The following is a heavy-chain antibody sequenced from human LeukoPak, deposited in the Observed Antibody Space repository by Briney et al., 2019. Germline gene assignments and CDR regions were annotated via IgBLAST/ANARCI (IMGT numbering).Heavy chain of an antibody. Sequence: SQTLSLTCTVSGGSITSGTYYWSWIRQPAGKELEWIGRIYGSGSTNYNPSLKSRVTISLDTSKNHFSLKLSSVTAADTAVYYFAGLAHSVGATMYTFNVWGQGTMVTVSS. D-gene: IGHD1-26*01. CDR1: GGSITSGTYY. J-gene: IGHJ3*01. V-gene: IGHV4-61*02. CDR3: AGLAHSVGATMYTFNV. CDR2: IYGSGST.